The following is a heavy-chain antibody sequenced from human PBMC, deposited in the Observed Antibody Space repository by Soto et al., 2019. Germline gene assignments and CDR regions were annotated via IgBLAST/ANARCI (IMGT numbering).Heavy chain of an antibody. Sequence: GGSLRLSCAASGFTFSSYSMNWVRQAPGKGLEWVSYISSSSSTIYYADSVKGRLTISRDNAKNSLYLQMNSLRDEDTAVYYCARDIWFGELLSSSDWGQGTLVTVSS. D-gene: IGHD3-10*01. V-gene: IGHV3-48*02. CDR2: ISSSSSTI. CDR1: GFTFSSYS. CDR3: ARDIWFGELLSSSD. J-gene: IGHJ4*02.